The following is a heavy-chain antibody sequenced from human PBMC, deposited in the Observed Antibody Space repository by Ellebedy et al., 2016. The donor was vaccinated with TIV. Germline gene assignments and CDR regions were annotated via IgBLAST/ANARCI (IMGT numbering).Heavy chain of an antibody. CDR3: ARDSGRFTMVRGVIEY. CDR1: GFTFSSYS. D-gene: IGHD3-10*01. Sequence: GGSLRLSCAASGFTFSSYSMNWVRQAPGKGLEWVSYISSSSTIYYADSVKGRFTISRDNAKNSLYLQMNSLRAEDTAVYYCARDSGRFTMVRGVIEYWGQGTLVTVSS. CDR2: ISSSSTI. J-gene: IGHJ4*02. V-gene: IGHV3-48*01.